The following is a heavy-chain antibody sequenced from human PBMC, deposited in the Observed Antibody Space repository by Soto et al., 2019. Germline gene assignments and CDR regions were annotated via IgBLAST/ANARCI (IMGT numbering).Heavy chain of an antibody. V-gene: IGHV4-39*01. CDR1: GGSTSSSSYQ. CDR2: VYYNGNT. CDR3: ARLSGSYNDRYFDY. Sequence: QLQLQESGPGLVKPSETLSLTCTVSGGSTSSSSYQWVWIRQPPGKGLEWIGNVYYNGNTYYNPSLKSRLNISVDTSNNQFSLKVKSVTAADTAVYYCARLSGSYNDRYFDYWGQGTLVTVSS. D-gene: IGHD1-26*01. J-gene: IGHJ4*02.